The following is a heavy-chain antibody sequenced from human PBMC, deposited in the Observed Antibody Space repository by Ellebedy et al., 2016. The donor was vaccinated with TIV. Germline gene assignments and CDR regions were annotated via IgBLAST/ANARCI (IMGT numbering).Heavy chain of an antibody. Sequence: SETLSLTXTVSGGSITNYYWNWIRQPPGKGLEWIGYIYFGGSTNYKPSLKSRVTISVDTSKNQLSLKLSSVTAADTAVYYCARSHSNFDFWNGLAEYYMDVWGKGTTVTV. J-gene: IGHJ6*03. CDR3: ARSHSNFDFWNGLAEYYMDV. D-gene: IGHD3-3*01. CDR2: IYFGGST. CDR1: GGSITNYY. V-gene: IGHV4-59*01.